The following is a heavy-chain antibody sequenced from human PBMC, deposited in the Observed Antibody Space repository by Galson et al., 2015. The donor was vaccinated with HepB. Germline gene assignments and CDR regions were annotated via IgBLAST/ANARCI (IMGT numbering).Heavy chain of an antibody. CDR3: AREGGGISMDV. Sequence: LRLSCAASGFTFSSYDMHWVRQATGKGLEWVSAIGTAGDTYYPGSVKGRFTISRENAKNSLYLQMNSLRAGDTAVYYCAREGGGISMDVWGQGTTVTVSS. V-gene: IGHV3-13*01. CDR2: IGTAGDT. CDR1: GFTFSSYD. J-gene: IGHJ6*02. D-gene: IGHD3-16*01.